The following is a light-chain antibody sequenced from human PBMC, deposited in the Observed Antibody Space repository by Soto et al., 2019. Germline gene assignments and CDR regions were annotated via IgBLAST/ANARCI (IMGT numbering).Light chain of an antibody. J-gene: IGLJ1*01. CDR1: SSNIGAGYD. CDR3: QSYDSSLSGYV. CDR2: ANT. V-gene: IGLV1-40*01. Sequence: QSVLTQPPPVSGAPGQRVTISCTGSSSNIGAGYDVHWYQQLPGTAPKLLISANTNRPSGVPDRVSGSKSGTSASLAITGLQPEDEADYYCQSYDSSLSGYVFGTGTKLTVL.